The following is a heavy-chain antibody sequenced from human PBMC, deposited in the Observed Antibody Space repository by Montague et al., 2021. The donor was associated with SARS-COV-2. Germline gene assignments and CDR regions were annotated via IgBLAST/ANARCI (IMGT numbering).Heavy chain of an antibody. CDR2: IRTTGHT. CDR3: ARFGSGTLEFDL. CDR1: GASIGTGSYY. Sequence: TLSLTCTVSGASIGTGSYYWSWIRQPAGKGLEWIGRIRTTGHTDYXSSLESRVSMSVDTSTNQFSLSLTSVTAADTAVYFCARFGSGTLEFDLWGQGTMVTVSS. J-gene: IGHJ4*02. D-gene: IGHD1-26*01. V-gene: IGHV4-61*02.